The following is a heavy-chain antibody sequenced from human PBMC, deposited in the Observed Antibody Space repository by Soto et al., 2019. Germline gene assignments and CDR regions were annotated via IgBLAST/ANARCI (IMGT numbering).Heavy chain of an antibody. CDR3: ANDSPLLQDSYYVYYYGMDV. V-gene: IGHV3-23*01. CDR2: ISGSGGST. Sequence: GGSLRLSCAASGFTFSSYAMSWVRQAPGKGLEWVSAISGSGGSTYYADSVKGRFTISRDNSKNTLYLQMNSLRAEDTAVYYCANDSPLLQDSYYVYYYGMDVWGQGTTVTVS. J-gene: IGHJ6*02. D-gene: IGHD1-26*01. CDR1: GFTFSSYA.